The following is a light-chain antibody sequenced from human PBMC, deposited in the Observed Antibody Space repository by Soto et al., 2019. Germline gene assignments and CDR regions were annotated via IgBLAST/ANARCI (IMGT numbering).Light chain of an antibody. Sequence: PGERVTLSLMSSQSVSSSYLTWYQQKPGQAPRLLIYGASTRATGIPARFSGSGSGTDFTLTISSLQPEDFATYYCQQLNAYTRTFGQGTRLETK. J-gene: IGKJ5*01. CDR2: GAS. V-gene: IGKV3D-7*01. CDR1: QSVSSSY. CDR3: QQLNAYTRT.